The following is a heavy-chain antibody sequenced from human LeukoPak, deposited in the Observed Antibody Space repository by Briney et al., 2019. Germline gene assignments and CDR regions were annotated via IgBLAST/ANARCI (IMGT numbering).Heavy chain of an antibody. D-gene: IGHD6-13*01. V-gene: IGHV4-61*02. J-gene: IGHJ6*03. Sequence: PSETLSLTCTVSGGSISSGSYYWSWIRQPAGKGLQWIGRIYTSGSTNYNPSLKSRVTISVDTSKNQFSLKLSSVTAVDTAVYYCARVAKQQLVPYYYYYYYMDVWGKGTTVTVSS. CDR3: ARVAKQQLVPYYYYYYYMDV. CDR2: IYTSGST. CDR1: GGSISSGSYY.